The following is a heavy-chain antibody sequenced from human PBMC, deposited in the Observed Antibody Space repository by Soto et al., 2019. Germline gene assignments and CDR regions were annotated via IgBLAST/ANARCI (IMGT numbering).Heavy chain of an antibody. CDR2: LYYSGTT. Sequence: SETLSLTCTVSGGSLSSSSYFWVWIRQPPGKGLEWIGNLYYSGTTYYNPSLKSRVTISVYTSKNQFSLRLSSVAAADTAVYYCTSLDYGDFGIDYWGQGTLVTVSS. V-gene: IGHV4-39*01. CDR1: GGSLSSSSYF. CDR3: TSLDYGDFGIDY. J-gene: IGHJ4*02. D-gene: IGHD4-17*01.